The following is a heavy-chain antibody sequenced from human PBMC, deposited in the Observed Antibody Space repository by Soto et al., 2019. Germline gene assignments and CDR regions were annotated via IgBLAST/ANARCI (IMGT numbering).Heavy chain of an antibody. J-gene: IGHJ5*02. Sequence: ASVNVSFKASCYSFTRYGISLLLQAPVQGLEWMGWISIYNGHTNYALNLQGRVNMTTDTSTSTAYMELRSLTSDDTAVYHCARDSTYGVLDPWGQGTMLTVSS. CDR2: ISIYNGHT. V-gene: IGHV1-18*04. CDR3: ARDSTYGVLDP. D-gene: IGHD3-10*01. CDR1: CYSFTRYG.